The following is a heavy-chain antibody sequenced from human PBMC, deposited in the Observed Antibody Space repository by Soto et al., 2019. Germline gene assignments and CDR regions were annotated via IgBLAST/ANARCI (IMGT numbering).Heavy chain of an antibody. D-gene: IGHD2-21*01. CDR3: IQSRCGGDCLQSYASHYYYGMDV. CDR1: GFSLRTTGVG. Sequence: SGPTLVNPTQTLTLTCTFSGFSLRTTGVGVGWIRQPPGKALEGLSLIYWDDDKRFSPSLKSRLTTSKDTTKNHVVLTMTNMDPVDTATYYCIQSRCGGDCLQSYASHYYYGMDVWGQGTTVTVSS. J-gene: IGHJ6*02. CDR2: IYWDDDK. V-gene: IGHV2-5*02.